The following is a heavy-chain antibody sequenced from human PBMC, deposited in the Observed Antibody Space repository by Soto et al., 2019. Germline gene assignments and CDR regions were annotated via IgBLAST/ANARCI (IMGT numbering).Heavy chain of an antibody. D-gene: IGHD2-15*01. J-gene: IGHJ4*02. CDR1: GFTFSRYG. Sequence: GGTLRLSCAASGFTFSRYGMHWVRQAPGKGLEWVAVISYAGRNKYYADSVKGRFTISRDNSKNTLYLQMNSLRAEDTAVYCGSKEFILRGFSDDWGQGTLVTVSS. CDR3: SKEFILRGFSDD. V-gene: IGHV3-30*18. CDR2: ISYAGRNK.